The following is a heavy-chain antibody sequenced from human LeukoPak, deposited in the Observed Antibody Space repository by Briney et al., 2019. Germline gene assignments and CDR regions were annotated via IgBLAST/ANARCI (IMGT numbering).Heavy chain of an antibody. J-gene: IGHJ4*02. CDR1: GYTFTSYA. D-gene: IGHD3-22*01. CDR2: INTNTGNP. Sequence: ASVKVSCKASGYTFTSYAMNWVRQAPGQGLGWMGWINTNTGNPTYAQGFTGRFVFSLDTPVSTAYLQISSLKAEDTAVYYCARDTDSSGYEFDYWGQGTLVTVSS. V-gene: IGHV7-4-1*02. CDR3: ARDTDSSGYEFDY.